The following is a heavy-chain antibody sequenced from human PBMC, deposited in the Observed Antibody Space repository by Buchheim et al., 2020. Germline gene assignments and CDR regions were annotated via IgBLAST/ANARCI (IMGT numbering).Heavy chain of an antibody. Sequence: QVQLQESGPGLVKPSQTLSLTCTVSGGSISSGGYYWSGIRQHPGKGLEWIGYIYYSGSTYYNPSLKSRVTISVDTSKNHFSLKLSSVTAADTSVYSCARSQYCSSTSCYVHYYGMDVWGQGTT. V-gene: IGHV4-31*03. CDR3: ARSQYCSSTSCYVHYYGMDV. CDR1: GGSISSGGYY. J-gene: IGHJ6*02. CDR2: IYYSGST. D-gene: IGHD2-2*01.